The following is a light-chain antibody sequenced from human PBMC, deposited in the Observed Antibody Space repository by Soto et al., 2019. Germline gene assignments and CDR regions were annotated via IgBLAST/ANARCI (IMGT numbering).Light chain of an antibody. V-gene: IGLV2-14*01. CDR1: SSDVGGYKY. J-gene: IGLJ2*01. CDR2: EVS. CDR3: SSYTKSNIVI. Sequence: QAVVTQPASVSGSPGQSITISCTGTSSDVGGYKYVSWYQQYPGKAPKLMIYEVSNRPSGVSDRFSGSKSGNTASLTISGLQAEDDADYYCSSYTKSNIVIFGGGTKLTVL.